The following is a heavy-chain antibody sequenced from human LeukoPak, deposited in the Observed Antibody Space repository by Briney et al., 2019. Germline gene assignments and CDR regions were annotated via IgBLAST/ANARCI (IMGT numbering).Heavy chain of an antibody. CDR1: GGSFSSSNYY. CDR2: FSYNVHS. Sequence: PSETLSLTCTVSGGSFSSSNYYWSCIRQPPGKGLEWVGFFSYNVHSDYNPSLKSRVTISVDTSKNQFSLRLSSVTAADTAIYYCASGSVAGTGLDYWGQGTLVTVSS. CDR3: ASGSVAGTGLDY. J-gene: IGHJ4*02. V-gene: IGHV4-61*01. D-gene: IGHD6-13*01.